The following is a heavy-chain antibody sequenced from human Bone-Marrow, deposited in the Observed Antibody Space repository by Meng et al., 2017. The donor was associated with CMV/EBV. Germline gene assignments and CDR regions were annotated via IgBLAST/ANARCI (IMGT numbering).Heavy chain of an antibody. CDR3: AKGDTAMVRGAFDY. CDR1: GFTFSSYA. Sequence: GGSLRLSCAASGFTFSSYAMSWVRQAPGKGLEWVSAISGSGGSTYYADSVKGRFTISRDNSKNTLYLQMNSLRVEDTAVYYCAKGDTAMVRGAFDYWGQGTLVTVSS. D-gene: IGHD5-18*01. V-gene: IGHV3-23*01. J-gene: IGHJ4*02. CDR2: ISGSGGST.